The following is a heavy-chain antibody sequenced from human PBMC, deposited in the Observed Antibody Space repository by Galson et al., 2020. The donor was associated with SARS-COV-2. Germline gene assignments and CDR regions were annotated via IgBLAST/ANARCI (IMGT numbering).Heavy chain of an antibody. J-gene: IGHJ4*02. D-gene: IGHD2-2*01. CDR2: INPDDSET. V-gene: IGHV5-51*01. Sequence: GESLKISCQAPGYSFTSYWIGWVRQMPGKGLEWMGIINPDDSETRYSPSFQGQVTISVDKSISSAYLQWSSLRASDTAMYYCARHIGYCSRIGCAGNFDSWGQGTLVAVS. CDR1: GYSFTSYW. CDR3: ARHIGYCSRIGCAGNFDS.